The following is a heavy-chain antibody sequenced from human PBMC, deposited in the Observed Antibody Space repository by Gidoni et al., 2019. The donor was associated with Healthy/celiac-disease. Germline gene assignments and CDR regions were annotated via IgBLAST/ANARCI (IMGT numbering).Heavy chain of an antibody. V-gene: IGHV3-9*01. CDR1: GFTFDDYA. CDR2: ISLNSGSI. Sequence: EVQLVASGGGLVQPGMSLRLSCAASGFTFDDYAMHWVRQAPGKGLEWVSGISLNSGSIGYADSVKGRFTISRDNAKNSLYLQMNSLRAEDTALYYCAKCGYSYGYCYFDYWGQGTLVTVSS. J-gene: IGHJ4*02. D-gene: IGHD5-18*01. CDR3: AKCGYSYGYCYFDY.